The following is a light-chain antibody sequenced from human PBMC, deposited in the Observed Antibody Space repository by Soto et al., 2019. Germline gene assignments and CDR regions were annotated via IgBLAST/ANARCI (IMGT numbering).Light chain of an antibody. CDR3: SSYTTSXTRQIV. CDR1: SSDVGGYNY. V-gene: IGLV2-14*03. J-gene: IGLJ1*01. Sequence: QSALTQPASVSGSPGQSINISCTGTSSDVGGYNYVSWYQHHPGKAPKLIIYDVSNRPSGVSNPFSGSKSGNTASLTISGLQPEDEADYYCSSYTTSXTRQIVFGTGTKVTVL. CDR2: DVS.